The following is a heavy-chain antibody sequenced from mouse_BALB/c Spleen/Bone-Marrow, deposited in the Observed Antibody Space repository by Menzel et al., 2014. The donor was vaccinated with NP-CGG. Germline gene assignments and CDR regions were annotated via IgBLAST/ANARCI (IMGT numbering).Heavy chain of an antibody. J-gene: IGHJ4*01. CDR3: ARHISATGYYAREF. V-gene: IGHV5-9-3*01. CDR1: GFTFSSYA. CDR2: ISSVGGYT. D-gene: IGHD6-1*01. Sequence: DVQLVESGGGLVKPGGSLKLSCAASGFTFSSYAMSWVRQTPEKRLGWVGTISSVGGYTYYPDRVKGRFTISRDNAKNTLYRQMSSLRSEDTAMYYCARHISATGYYAREFWGQGTSGTVSS.